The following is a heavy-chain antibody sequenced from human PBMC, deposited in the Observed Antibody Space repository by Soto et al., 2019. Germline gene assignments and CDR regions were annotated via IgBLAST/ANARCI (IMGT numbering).Heavy chain of an antibody. J-gene: IGHJ3*02. D-gene: IGHD6-13*01. V-gene: IGHV4-39*01. CDR2: IYYSGST. CDR1: GGSISSSSYY. CDR3: ARRNFLYSGAFDI. Sequence: QLQLQESGPGLVKPSETLSLTCTVSGGSISSSSYYWGWIRQPPGKGLEWIGSIYYSGSTYYNPSLKSRVTISVDTSKNQFSLKLSSVTAADTAVYYCARRNFLYSGAFDIWGQGTMVTVSS.